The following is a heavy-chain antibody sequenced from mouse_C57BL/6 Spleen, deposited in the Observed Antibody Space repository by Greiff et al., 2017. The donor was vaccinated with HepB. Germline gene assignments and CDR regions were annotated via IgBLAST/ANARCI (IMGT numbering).Heavy chain of an antibody. J-gene: IGHJ1*03. CDR3: ARERDYYGSHWYFDV. CDR2: INPSTGGT. CDR1: GYSFTGYY. V-gene: IGHV1-42*01. Sequence: VQLQQSGPELVKPGASVKISCKASGYSFTGYYMNWVKQSPEKSLEWIVEINPSTGGTTYNQKFKAKATLTVDKSSSTAYMQLKSLTSEDSAVYYCARERDYYGSHWYFDVWGTGTTVTVSS. D-gene: IGHD1-1*01.